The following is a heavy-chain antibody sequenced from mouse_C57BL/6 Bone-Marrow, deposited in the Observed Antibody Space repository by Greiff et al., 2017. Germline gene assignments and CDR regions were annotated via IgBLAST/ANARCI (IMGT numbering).Heavy chain of an antibody. V-gene: IGHV1-59*01. CDR1: GYTFTSYW. Sequence: QVQLQQPGAELVRPGTSVKLSCKASGYTFTSYWMHWVKQRPGQGLEWIGVIDPSDSYTNYNQKFKGKATLTVDTSSSTAYMQLSSLTSEDSAVYYCARKTVVAPYYAMDYWGQGTSVTVSS. CDR2: IDPSDSYT. CDR3: ARKTVVAPYYAMDY. D-gene: IGHD1-1*01. J-gene: IGHJ4*01.